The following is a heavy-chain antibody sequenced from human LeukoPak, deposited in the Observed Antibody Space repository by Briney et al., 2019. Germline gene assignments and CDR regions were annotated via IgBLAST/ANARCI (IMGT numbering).Heavy chain of an antibody. V-gene: IGHV4-59*01. CDR3: ARDMTAGGWFDP. D-gene: IGHD2-21*02. J-gene: IGHJ5*02. Sequence: SETLSLTCTVSGGSISSYYWSWIRQPPEKGLEWIGFIYNSGSTNYNPSLKSRVTISIDTSKNQFSLKLSSVTAADTAVYYYARDMTAGGWFDPWGQGTLVTVSS. CDR1: GGSISSYY. CDR2: IYNSGST.